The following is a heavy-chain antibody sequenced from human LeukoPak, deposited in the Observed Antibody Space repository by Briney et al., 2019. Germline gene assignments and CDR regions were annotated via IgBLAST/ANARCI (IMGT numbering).Heavy chain of an antibody. V-gene: IGHV4-59*08. Sequence: SETLSLTCTVSGGSLSSYYWSWIRQPPGKGLEWIGYIYYSGSTNYNPSLKSRVTISVDTSKNQFSLKLSSVTAADTAVYYCARRGSSGPDYYYYYMDVWGKGTTVTVSS. J-gene: IGHJ6*03. D-gene: IGHD6-19*01. CDR2: IYYSGST. CDR3: ARRGSSGPDYYYYYMDV. CDR1: GGSLSSYY.